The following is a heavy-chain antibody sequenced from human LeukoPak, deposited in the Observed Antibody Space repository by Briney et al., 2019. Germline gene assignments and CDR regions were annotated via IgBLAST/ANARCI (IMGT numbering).Heavy chain of an antibody. D-gene: IGHD3-22*01. CDR1: GFTFSSYG. V-gene: IGHV3-33*01. CDR2: IWYDGTNE. J-gene: IGHJ4*02. CDR3: ARAYDSGGYLLGGY. Sequence: GGSLRLSCAASGFTFSSYGMHGVRQAPHKGLEWVAVIWYDGTNEYYGDSVKGRFTISRDNSKNTLYLQMNSLRAEDTAVYYCARAYDSGGYLLGGYWGQGSLVTVSS.